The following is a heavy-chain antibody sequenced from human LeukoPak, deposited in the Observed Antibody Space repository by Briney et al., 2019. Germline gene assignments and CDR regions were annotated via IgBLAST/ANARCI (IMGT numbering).Heavy chain of an antibody. J-gene: IGHJ4*02. CDR1: GFTFSRYW. CDR3: ARLIVGAIDS. CDR2: IKQDGSEK. V-gene: IGHV3-7*01. D-gene: IGHD1-26*01. Sequence: PGGSLRLSCAASGFTFSRYWMSWVRQAPGKGLERVANIKQDGSEKYYVDSVKGRFTISRDNAKNSLYLQMNSLRAEDTAVYYCARLIVGAIDSWGQGTLVTVSS.